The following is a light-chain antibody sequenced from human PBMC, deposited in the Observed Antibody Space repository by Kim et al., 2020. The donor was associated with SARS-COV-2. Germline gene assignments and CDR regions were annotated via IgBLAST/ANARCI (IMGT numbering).Light chain of an antibody. CDR2: DVS. Sequence: GQSISISCTGSSSDVGGYSDVSWYQQHPGKAPKLMIYDVSERPSGVSNRFSGSKSGNTASLTISGLQAEDEADYYCSSYTSSSTVVFGGGTKLTVL. CDR3: SSYTSSSTVV. J-gene: IGLJ2*01. CDR1: SSDVGGYSD. V-gene: IGLV2-14*04.